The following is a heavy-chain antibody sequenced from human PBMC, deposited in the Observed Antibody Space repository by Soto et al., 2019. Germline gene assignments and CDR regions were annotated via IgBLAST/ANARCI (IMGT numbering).Heavy chain of an antibody. CDR1: GFTFSRFS. V-gene: IGHV3-30-3*01. CDR2: ISYDGSNT. D-gene: IGHD3-10*02. J-gene: IGHJ6*02. Sequence: QVQLVESGGSVVQPGRALTLSCGASGFTFSRFSMHWVRQAPGKGLGWVAVISYDGSNTHYAESVKGRFNISRDDSKNTVYLQMNNLRGEDSAVYYCARDHGMFLSYYYYGMDVWGQGTTVTVSS. CDR3: ARDHGMFLSYYYYGMDV.